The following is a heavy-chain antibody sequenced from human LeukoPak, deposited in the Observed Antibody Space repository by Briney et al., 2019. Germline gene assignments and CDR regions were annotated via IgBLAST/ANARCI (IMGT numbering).Heavy chain of an antibody. CDR2: IYYSGST. CDR1: GFTLNRFA. D-gene: IGHD2-15*01. V-gene: IGHV4-59*01. J-gene: IGHJ3*02. CDR3: ASDRIEVDAFDI. Sequence: GSLRLSCVGSGFTLNRFALAWIRQPPGKGLEWIGYIYYSGSTNYTTSLTSRATISVDTSKNQFSLKLSSVTAADTAVYYCASDRIEVDAFDIWGQGTMVTVSS.